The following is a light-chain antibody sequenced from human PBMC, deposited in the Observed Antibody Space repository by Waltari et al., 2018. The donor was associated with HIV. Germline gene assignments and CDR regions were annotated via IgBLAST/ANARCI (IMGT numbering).Light chain of an antibody. V-gene: IGKV4-1*01. CDR3: QQYYSPPWT. CDR1: QSVLYSSNNKNY. CDR2: WAS. J-gene: IGKJ1*01. Sequence: DIVMTQSPDSLAVSLGERATINCKSSQSVLYSSNNKNYLAWYQQKPGQPPKPLIHWASTRESGVPDRFSGSGSGTDFTLTVSGLQAEDVAVYYCQQYYSPPWTFGQGTKVEIK.